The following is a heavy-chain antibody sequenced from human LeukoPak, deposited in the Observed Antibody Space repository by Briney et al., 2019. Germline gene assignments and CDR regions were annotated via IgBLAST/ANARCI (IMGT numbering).Heavy chain of an antibody. D-gene: IGHD6-13*01. CDR1: GGSISSYY. CDR3: ARVGKDSSSWQYYFDY. V-gene: IGHV4-59*01. Sequence: SETLSLTSTVSGGSISSYYWSWIRQPPGKGLEWIGYIYYSGSTNYNPSLRSRVTISVDTSKNQFSLKLSSVTAADTAVYYCARVGKDSSSWQYYFDYWGQGTLVTVSS. CDR2: IYYSGST. J-gene: IGHJ4*02.